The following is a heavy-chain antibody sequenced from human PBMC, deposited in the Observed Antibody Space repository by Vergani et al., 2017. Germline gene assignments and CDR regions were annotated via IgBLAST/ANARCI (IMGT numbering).Heavy chain of an antibody. CDR3: ARDSHSSDGEAFDI. Sequence: QVQLPESGPGLVKPSEPLSLPCTVSGGSLSSYYWSWIRQPPGKGLEWIGYIYYSGSTNYNPSLKSRVTISVDTSKNQFSLKLSSVTAADTAVYYCARDSHSSDGEAFDIWGQGTRVTVSS. J-gene: IGHJ4*02. V-gene: IGHV4-59*01. D-gene: IGHD6-25*01. CDR1: GGSLSSYY. CDR2: IYYSGST.